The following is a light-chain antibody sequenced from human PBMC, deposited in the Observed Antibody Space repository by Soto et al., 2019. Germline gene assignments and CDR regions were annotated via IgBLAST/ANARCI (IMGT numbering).Light chain of an antibody. CDR2: RNN. CDR3: AAWDDSLSGHVV. V-gene: IGLV1-47*01. CDR1: RSNIGSNY. Sequence: QSVLTQPPSASGTPGQRVTMSCSGSRSNIGSNYVYWYQQLPGMAPKLLIYRNNQRPSGVPDRFSGSKSGTSASLAISGLRSEDEADYYCAAWDDSLSGHVVFGGGTQLTVL. J-gene: IGLJ2*01.